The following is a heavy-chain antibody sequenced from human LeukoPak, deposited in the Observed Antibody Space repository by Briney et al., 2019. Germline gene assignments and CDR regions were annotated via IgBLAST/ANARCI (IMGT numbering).Heavy chain of an antibody. CDR3: ARDRGIAAVLYYMDV. Sequence: GGSLRLSCAASGFTFSSYNMNWVRQAPGKGLEWVSSTTSGSSYIYYADSVKGRFTISRDNAKNSLYLQMNSLRAEDTAVYYCARDRGIAAVLYYMDVWGKGTTVTISS. D-gene: IGHD6-13*01. CDR1: GFTFSSYN. V-gene: IGHV3-21*01. J-gene: IGHJ6*03. CDR2: TTSGSSYI.